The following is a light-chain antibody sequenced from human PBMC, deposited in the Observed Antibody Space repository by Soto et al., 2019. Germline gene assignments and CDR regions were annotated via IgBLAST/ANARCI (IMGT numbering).Light chain of an antibody. Sequence: QSALTQPASVSGSPGQSITISCTGTSSDVGTYDYVSWYQHHPGKAPKLIIYEVYSRPSGVSNRFSGSKSGNTASLTISGLQSEDEADYYCSSFIRSNIPFVFGTGTKLIVL. CDR3: SSFIRSNIPFV. CDR1: SSDVGTYDY. J-gene: IGLJ1*01. V-gene: IGLV2-14*01. CDR2: EVY.